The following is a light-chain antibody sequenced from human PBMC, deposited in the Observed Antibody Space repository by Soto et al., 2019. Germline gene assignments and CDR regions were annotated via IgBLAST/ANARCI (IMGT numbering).Light chain of an antibody. CDR3: QTWGTGIRV. J-gene: IGLJ3*02. CDR1: SGHSTYA. V-gene: IGLV4-69*02. CDR2: INSDGSH. Sequence: QSVLTQSPSASASLGASVKLTCTLSSGHSTYAIAWHQQQPEKGPRYLMKINSDGSHSNGDGIPDRFSGSRSGAERSLTISSLQSEDEADYYCQTWGTGIRVFGGGTKLTVL.